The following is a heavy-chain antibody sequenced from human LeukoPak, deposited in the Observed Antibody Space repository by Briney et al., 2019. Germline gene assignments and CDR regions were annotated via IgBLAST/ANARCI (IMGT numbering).Heavy chain of an antibody. CDR1: GFTFSSYE. J-gene: IGHJ4*02. Sequence: GGSLRLSCVASGFTFSSYEMSWVRQAPGKGLEWVPEISGSGTTIFYADSVKGRFTVSRDNAKNSLYLQMNSLRVEDTAVYYCASSPRGVYWGQGTLVTVSS. CDR2: ISGSGTTI. CDR3: ASSPRGVY. V-gene: IGHV3-48*03. D-gene: IGHD3-10*01.